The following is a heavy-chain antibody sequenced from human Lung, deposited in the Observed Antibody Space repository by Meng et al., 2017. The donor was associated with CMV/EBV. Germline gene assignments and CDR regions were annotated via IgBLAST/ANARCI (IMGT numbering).Heavy chain of an antibody. J-gene: IGHJ5*02. D-gene: IGHD5-18*01. CDR2: IVPMLHIT. Sequence: SVKVSCKASGGAFSSLTIGWVRQAPGQGLEWMGRIVPMLHITDYAQKFQGRVTFSADESTNTAYMELSSLRSEDTAVYYCARVLPGYSNSWYWFDPWG. V-gene: IGHV1-69*10. CDR1: GGAFSSLT. CDR3: ARVLPGYSNSWYWFDP.